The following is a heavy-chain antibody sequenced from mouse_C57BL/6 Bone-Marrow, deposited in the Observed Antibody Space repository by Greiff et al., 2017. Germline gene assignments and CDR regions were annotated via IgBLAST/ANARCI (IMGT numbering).Heavy chain of an antibody. CDR1: GFTFSSYA. J-gene: IGHJ3*01. CDR3: TGLRRAWFAY. V-gene: IGHV5-9-1*02. Sequence: EVKVVESGAGLVKPGGSLKLSCAASGFTFSSYAMSWVRQTPEKRLEWVAYISSGGDYIYYADTVKGRFTISRDNARNTLYLQMSSLKSEDTAMYYCTGLRRAWFAYWGQGTLVTVSA. D-gene: IGHD2-4*01. CDR2: ISSGGDYI.